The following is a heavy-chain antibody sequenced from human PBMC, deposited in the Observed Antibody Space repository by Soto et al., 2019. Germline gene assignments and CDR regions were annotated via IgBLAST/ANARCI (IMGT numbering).Heavy chain of an antibody. J-gene: IGHJ4*02. CDR2: IKQDGSEK. CDR1: GFTFSSYW. Sequence: GGSLRLSCAASGFTFSSYWMSWVRQAPGKGLEWVANIKQDGSEKYYVDSVKGRFTISRDNAKNSLYLQMNSLRAEDTAMYYCARDRAGGSTSTYFDYWGQGTLVTVSS. CDR3: ARDRAGGSTSTYFDY. D-gene: IGHD6-13*01. V-gene: IGHV3-7*03.